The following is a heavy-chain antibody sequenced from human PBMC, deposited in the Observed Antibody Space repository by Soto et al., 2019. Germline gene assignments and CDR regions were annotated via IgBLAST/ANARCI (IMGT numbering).Heavy chain of an antibody. V-gene: IGHV1-2*04. Sequence: GASVKVSCKTSGYTFTGYYIHWVRQAPGQGLEWMGWINPNSGGTNYAQKLQGWVTMTRDTSISTAYMELRRLRSDDTVVFYCERADYGYMACFDYWGKGTLVPVSS. D-gene: IGHD3-10*01. CDR1: GYTFTGYY. CDR3: ERADYGYMACFDY. J-gene: IGHJ4*02. CDR2: INPNSGGT.